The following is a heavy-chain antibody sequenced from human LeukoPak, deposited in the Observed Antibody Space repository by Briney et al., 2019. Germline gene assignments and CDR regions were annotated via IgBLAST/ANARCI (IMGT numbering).Heavy chain of an antibody. Sequence: ASVKVSCKASGYTFTGYYMHWVRQAPGQGLEWMGWINPNSGGTNYAQKFQGRVTMTRDTSISTAYMELSRLRSDDTAVYYCARDYSPTAKVDYWGQGTLVTVSS. CDR1: GYTFTGYY. CDR3: ARDYSPTAKVDY. CDR2: INPNSGGT. J-gene: IGHJ4*02. V-gene: IGHV1-2*02. D-gene: IGHD4-11*01.